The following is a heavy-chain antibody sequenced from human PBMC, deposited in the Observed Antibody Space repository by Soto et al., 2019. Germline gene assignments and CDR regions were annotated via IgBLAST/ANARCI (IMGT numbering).Heavy chain of an antibody. J-gene: IGHJ4*02. CDR1: GFTFSNYY. D-gene: IGHD6-19*01. V-gene: IGHV3-11*01. CDR2: ISSTGRTI. Sequence: GGSLRLSCGASGFTFSNYYMSWIRQAPGKGLEWVSYISSTGRTIYYADSVKGRFTVSRDNAQNSLSLKLNRLRVEDTAVYYCARSYSSGWEFDYWGQGTQVTVSS. CDR3: ARSYSSGWEFDY.